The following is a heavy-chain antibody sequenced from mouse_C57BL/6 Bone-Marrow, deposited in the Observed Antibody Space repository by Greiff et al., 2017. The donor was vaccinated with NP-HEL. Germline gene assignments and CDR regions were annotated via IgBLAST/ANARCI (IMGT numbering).Heavy chain of an antibody. J-gene: IGHJ4*01. Sequence: QVQLQQSGAELARPGASVKLSCKASGYPFTSYGISWVKQRTGQGLEWIGEIYPRSGNTYYNEKFKGKATLTADKSSSTAYMELRSLTSEDSAVYFCARSHYDAMDYWGQGTSVTVSS. CDR1: GYPFTSYG. V-gene: IGHV1-81*01. CDR2: IYPRSGNT. CDR3: ARSHYDAMDY. D-gene: IGHD1-1*02.